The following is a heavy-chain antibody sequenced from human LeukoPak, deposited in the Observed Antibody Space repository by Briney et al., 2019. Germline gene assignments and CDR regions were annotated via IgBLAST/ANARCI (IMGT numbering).Heavy chain of an antibody. Sequence: GASVKVSCKASGYTFTSYGISWVRQAPGQGLEWMGWISAYNGNTNYAQKLQGRVTMTTDTSTSTAYMELRSLRSDDTAVYYCARRGVPAAIIGGEHDYYYYMDVWGKGTTVTVSS. CDR3: ARRGVPAAIIGGEHDYYYYMDV. CDR2: ISAYNGNT. V-gene: IGHV1-18*01. D-gene: IGHD2-2*02. CDR1: GYTFTSYG. J-gene: IGHJ6*03.